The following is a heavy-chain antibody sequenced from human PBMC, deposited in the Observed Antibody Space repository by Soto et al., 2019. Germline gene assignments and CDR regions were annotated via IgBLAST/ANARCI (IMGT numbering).Heavy chain of an antibody. D-gene: IGHD3-3*01. Sequence: GASVKGPCKASGGTFSSYAISWVRQAPGQGLEWMGGIIPIFGTANYAQKFQGRVTITADESTSTAYMELSSLRSEDTAVYYCARGLTIFGVVTQTADYYYYGMDVWGQGTTVTVSS. J-gene: IGHJ6*02. CDR3: ARGLTIFGVVTQTADYYYYGMDV. V-gene: IGHV1-69*13. CDR1: GGTFSSYA. CDR2: IIPIFGTA.